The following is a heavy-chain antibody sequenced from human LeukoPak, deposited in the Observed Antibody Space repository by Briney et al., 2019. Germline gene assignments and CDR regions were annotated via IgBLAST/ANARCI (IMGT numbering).Heavy chain of an antibody. Sequence: GESLKISCEGSGYRFTSLWIAWVRQRPGKGLEWMGIIYPGDSDTRYSPSFQGQVTISADKSISTAYLQWSSLKASDTAMYYCARRAPLVDASDNLGQGTMVTVSS. CDR2: IYPGDSDT. CDR1: GYRFTSLW. V-gene: IGHV5-51*01. D-gene: IGHD6-13*01. CDR3: ARRAPLVDASDN. J-gene: IGHJ3*02.